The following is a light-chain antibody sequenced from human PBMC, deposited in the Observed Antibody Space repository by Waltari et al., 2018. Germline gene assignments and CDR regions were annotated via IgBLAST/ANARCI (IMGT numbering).Light chain of an antibody. CDR3: QVWDNTSDRVV. J-gene: IGLJ2*01. CDR1: NIGGKS. CDR2: DVR. V-gene: IGLV3-21*02. Sequence: SYVLTQPPSVSVAPGQPARITCGGNNIGGKSVHWYQQKPGQAPRLAVYDVRDRPSGIPGRFSGSNSGNTATLTISRVEAGDEADYYCQVWDNTSDRVVFGGGTRLTVL.